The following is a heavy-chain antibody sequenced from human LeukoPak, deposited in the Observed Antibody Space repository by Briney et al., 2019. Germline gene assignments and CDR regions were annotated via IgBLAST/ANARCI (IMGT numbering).Heavy chain of an antibody. D-gene: IGHD3-22*01. CDR3: AKDPTHYRVWDDYDSTVLSY. Sequence: GGSLRLSCVSSGFIFSSYVMSWVRQAPGKGLEWVSSISVAGATTDYADSVKGRFTISRDNSKSTVYLQMNSLRAADTAVYYCAKDPTHYRVWDDYDSTVLSYWGQGTLVTVSS. CDR2: ISVAGATT. J-gene: IGHJ4*02. CDR1: GFIFSSYV. V-gene: IGHV3-23*01.